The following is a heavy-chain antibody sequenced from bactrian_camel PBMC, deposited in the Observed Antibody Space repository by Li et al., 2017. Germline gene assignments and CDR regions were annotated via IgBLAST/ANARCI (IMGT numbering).Heavy chain of an antibody. V-gene: IGHV3S1*01. Sequence: QVQLVESGGGLVQPGGSLTLSCSASGFTFSSYDMSWVRQAPGKGLEWVSCINSDGGTTYYVDSVKGRYTISRDNAKNTLYLQLNSLKTEDTATYYCAKDGPRSDYVADWGQGTQVTVS. CDR1: GFTFSSYD. D-gene: IGHD4*01. J-gene: IGHJ4*01. CDR2: INSDGGTT. CDR3: AKDGPRSDYVAD.